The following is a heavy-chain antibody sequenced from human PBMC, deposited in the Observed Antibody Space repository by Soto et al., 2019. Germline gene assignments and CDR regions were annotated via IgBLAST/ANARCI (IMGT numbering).Heavy chain of an antibody. V-gene: IGHV1-3*01. CDR1: GYTFTSYT. CDR2: INAGNGNT. CDR3: ATIWFGYAYAGMDV. Sequence: QVQLVQSGAEVKKPGASVKVSCKASGYTFTSYTMHWVRQAPGQRLEWMGWINAGNGNTKYSQKFQGRVTITRDTSASTAYMELSSLRSEDTAVYYCATIWFGYAYAGMDVWGQGTTVTVSS. J-gene: IGHJ6*02. D-gene: IGHD3-10*01.